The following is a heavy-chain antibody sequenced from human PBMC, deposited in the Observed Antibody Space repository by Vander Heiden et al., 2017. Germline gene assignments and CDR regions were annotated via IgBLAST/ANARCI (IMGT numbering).Heavy chain of an antibody. CDR1: GFTCSNYW. D-gene: IGHD3-10*01. J-gene: IGHJ4*02. Sequence: EVQLVESGGGLVQPGGSLRLPYAASGFTCSNYWMHWVGQTPGKGLVWVSLINGDGTTTAYAASVMGRFTISRDNAKNTLFLQMSSLRADDTALYYCARDFGDYISEYAFDYWGQGIQVTVS. V-gene: IGHV3-74*01. CDR3: ARDFGDYISEYAFDY. CDR2: INGDGTTT.